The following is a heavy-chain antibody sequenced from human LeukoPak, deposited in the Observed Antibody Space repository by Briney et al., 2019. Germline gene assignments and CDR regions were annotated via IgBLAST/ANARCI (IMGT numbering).Heavy chain of an antibody. D-gene: IGHD1-1*01. Sequence: PGGSLRLSCAASGFSFTNYAMSWVRQAPGKGLEWVSAISGSGGSPYYGDSVKGRFTISRDNSKNTLYLQMNSLRAEDTAVYYCARVGTSNYYYYMDVWGKGTTVTVSS. CDR1: GFSFTNYA. CDR3: ARVGTSNYYYYMDV. V-gene: IGHV3-23*01. CDR2: ISGSGGSP. J-gene: IGHJ6*03.